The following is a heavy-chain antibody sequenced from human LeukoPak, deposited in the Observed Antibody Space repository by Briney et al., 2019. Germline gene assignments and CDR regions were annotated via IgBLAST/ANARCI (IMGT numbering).Heavy chain of an antibody. Sequence: ASVKVSCKASGYTFTGYYMYWVRQAPGQGLEWMGRINPNSGGTNYAVNFQGRVTMTRDTSIRTAYMELSRLRSDDTAIYYCAREEDSSGYYPFDYWGQGTLVTVSS. CDR1: GYTFTGYY. CDR3: AREEDSSGYYPFDY. J-gene: IGHJ4*02. V-gene: IGHV1-2*06. CDR2: INPNSGGT. D-gene: IGHD3-22*01.